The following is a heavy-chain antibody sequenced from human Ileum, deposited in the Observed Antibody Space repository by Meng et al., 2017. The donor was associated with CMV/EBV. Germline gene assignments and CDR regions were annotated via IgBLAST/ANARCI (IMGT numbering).Heavy chain of an antibody. CDR2: INHRGTT. CDR1: GGSFSSFA. V-gene: IGHV4-34*02. J-gene: IGHJ4*02. Sequence: QVQLQHWCAGLLKPSETLSLTCGVNGGSFSSFAWTWIRQPPGKGPEWIGDINHRGTTNYSPSLKSRVTISIDTSKKQFSLRLSSLTAADTAVYYCTRGRVGDWGFDFWGQGTLVTVSS. D-gene: IGHD1-26*01. CDR3: TRGRVGDWGFDF.